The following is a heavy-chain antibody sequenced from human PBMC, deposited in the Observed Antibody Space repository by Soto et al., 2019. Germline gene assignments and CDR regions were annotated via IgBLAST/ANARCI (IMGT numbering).Heavy chain of an antibody. CDR2: ISAYNGNT. V-gene: IGHV1-18*01. CDR3: ESLVGALGRCFDP. CDR1: VYPFTSYG. J-gene: IGHJ5*02. D-gene: IGHD1-26*01. Sequence: QVQLVQSGAEVKKPGASVKVYCKASVYPFTSYGMSWVRQASGQGLEWLGRISAYNGNTNYAQKPQGRFTMTPDPSTSRAYVELTTLRSGATAVYDCESLVGALGRCFDPWGQGTLVTVSS.